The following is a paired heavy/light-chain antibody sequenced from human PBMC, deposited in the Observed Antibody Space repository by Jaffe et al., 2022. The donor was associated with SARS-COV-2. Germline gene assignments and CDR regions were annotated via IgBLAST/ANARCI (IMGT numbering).Light chain of an antibody. CDR2: GAS. CDR1: QFVDTR. Sequence: DIQMTQSPSTLPASVGDRVTITCRASQFVDTRLAWYQQKPGKAPKLLIYGASSLQRGVPSRFSGSGSGTEFTLTISSLQTDDFATYYCQQYYDYCTFGGGTKVGI. V-gene: IGKV1-5*03. CDR3: QQYYDYCT. J-gene: IGKJ4*01.
Heavy chain of an antibody. J-gene: IGHJ6*03. CDR1: GGAISSYY. V-gene: IGHV4-59*01. Sequence: QVQLQESGPGLVKPSETLSLNCSVSGGAISSYYWSWIRQPPGKRLEWIGYMYYSGSAIYNPSLKSRVTISGDTSRNQFSLKLSSVTAADTAVYYCARVHCGIDCYSHYYHYMDVWGKGTTVTVSS. CDR2: MYYSGSA. D-gene: IGHD2-21*02. CDR3: ARVHCGIDCYSHYYHYMDV.